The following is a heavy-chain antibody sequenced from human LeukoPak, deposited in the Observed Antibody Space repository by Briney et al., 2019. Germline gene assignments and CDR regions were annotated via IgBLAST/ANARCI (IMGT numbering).Heavy chain of an antibody. D-gene: IGHD4-17*01. CDR3: ARDTVTGAFDI. V-gene: IGHV3-48*04. Sequence: EGSLRLSCAASGFTFSSYSMNWVRQAPGKGLEWVSYISSSSSTIYYADSVKGRFTISRDNAKNSLYLQMNSLRAEDTAVYYCARDTVTGAFDIWGQGTMVTVSS. CDR2: ISSSSSTI. CDR1: GFTFSSYS. J-gene: IGHJ3*02.